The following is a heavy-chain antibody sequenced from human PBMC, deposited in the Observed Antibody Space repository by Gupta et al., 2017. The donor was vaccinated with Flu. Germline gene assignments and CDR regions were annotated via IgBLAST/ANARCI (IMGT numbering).Heavy chain of an antibody. V-gene: IGHV3-7*01. J-gene: IGHJ4*02. Sequence: EEGLVESGGGLVQRGGSRRLSCAASEFTFSRSWMTWVRQAPGKGLEWVANIKEDGSVKNYVDSVKGRFTISRDNAKNSLYLQMNSLRVEDTAVYYCARDNGYNQFDYWGQGTLVTVSS. CDR3: ARDNGYNQFDY. CDR2: IKEDGSVK. CDR1: EFTFSRSW. D-gene: IGHD5-24*01.